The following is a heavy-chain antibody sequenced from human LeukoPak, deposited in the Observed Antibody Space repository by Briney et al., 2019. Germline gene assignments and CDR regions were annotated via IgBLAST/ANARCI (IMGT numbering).Heavy chain of an antibody. D-gene: IGHD6-19*01. CDR2: ISSSGANT. CDR1: GFTFRGYA. Sequence: PGGSLRLSCAASGFTFRGYAMTWVRQAPGKGLEWVSTISSSGANTYYADSVKGLFTISRDNSKNTLYLQLNSPRAEDSAIYYCAKGASGSSGWFGDYWGQGTQVTVSS. V-gene: IGHV3-23*01. CDR3: AKGASGSSGWFGDY. J-gene: IGHJ4*02.